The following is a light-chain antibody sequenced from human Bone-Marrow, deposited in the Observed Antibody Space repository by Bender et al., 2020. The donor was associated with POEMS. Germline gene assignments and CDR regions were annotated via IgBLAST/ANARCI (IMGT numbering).Light chain of an antibody. CDR2: DDS. V-gene: IGLV3-21*02. CDR3: AAWDDSLKFWM. Sequence: SYVLTQPPSVSVAPGQTARITCGGNNIGSKSVHWYQQKPGQAPILVVYDDSDRPSGIPDRLSGSKSGTSASLAISGLRPEDEADYYCAAWDDSLKFWMFGGGTKVTVL. J-gene: IGLJ3*02. CDR1: NIGSKS.